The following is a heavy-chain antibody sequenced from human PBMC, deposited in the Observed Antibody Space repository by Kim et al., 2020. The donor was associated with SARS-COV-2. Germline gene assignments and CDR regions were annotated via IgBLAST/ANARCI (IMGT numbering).Heavy chain of an antibody. J-gene: IGHJ4*02. Sequence: GGSLRRSCAASGFTFDDYAMHWVRQAPGKGLEWVSGISWNSGSIGYADSVKGRITISRDNAKNSLYLQMNSLRAEDTALYYCAKTRGDYIFDYWGQGTLV. V-gene: IGHV3-9*01. CDR3: AKTRGDYIFDY. CDR2: ISWNSGSI. CDR1: GFTFDDYA. D-gene: IGHD4-17*01.